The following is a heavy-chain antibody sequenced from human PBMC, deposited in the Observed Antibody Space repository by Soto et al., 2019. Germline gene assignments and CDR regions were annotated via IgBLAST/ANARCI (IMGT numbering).Heavy chain of an antibody. J-gene: IGHJ4*02. V-gene: IGHV3-9*01. CDR2: ISRNSGTI. CDR3: VKDMGYGSSSTFDY. CDR1: GFTFDDYV. D-gene: IGHD6-6*01. Sequence: GGSLRLSCGVSGFTFDDYVMHWVRQAPGKGLEWVSGISRNSGTIEYADSVKGRFTVSRDNAKNSLYLQMDSLRAEDTALYYCVKDMGYGSSSTFDYWGQGTLVTVYS.